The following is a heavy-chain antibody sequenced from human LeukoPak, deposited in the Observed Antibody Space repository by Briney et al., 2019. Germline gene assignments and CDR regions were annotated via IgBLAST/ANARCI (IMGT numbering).Heavy chain of an antibody. CDR2: IFYSGRT. Sequence: SETLSLTCTVSGGSISSSSYYWGWIRQPPGKGLEWIGYIFYSGRTNYSPSLKSRVTISVDTSKNQFSLKLSSVTAADTAVYYCARQTGANWYFDLWGRGTLVTVSS. V-gene: IGHV4-61*05. D-gene: IGHD1-14*01. CDR3: ARQTGANWYFDL. CDR1: GGSISSSSYY. J-gene: IGHJ2*01.